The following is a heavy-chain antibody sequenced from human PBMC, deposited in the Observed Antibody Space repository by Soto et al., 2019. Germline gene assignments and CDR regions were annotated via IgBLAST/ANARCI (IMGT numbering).Heavy chain of an antibody. V-gene: IGHV3-23*01. CDR1: GFTFSSYA. CDR2: ISGSGGST. Sequence: GGSLRLSCAASGFTFSSYAMSWVRQAPGKGLEWVSAISGSGGSTYYADSVKGRFTISRDNSKNTLYLQMNSLRAEDTAVYYCAKDLAVLMVYAPRLRFDPWGQGTLVTVSS. D-gene: IGHD2-8*01. CDR3: AKDLAVLMVYAPRLRFDP. J-gene: IGHJ5*02.